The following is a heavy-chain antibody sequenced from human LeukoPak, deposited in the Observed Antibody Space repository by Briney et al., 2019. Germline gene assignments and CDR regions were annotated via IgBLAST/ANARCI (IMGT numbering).Heavy chain of an antibody. Sequence: HGESLKISCKGSGYSFTSYWIGWVRQMPGKGLEWMGIISPRGSEPRYSPSFQGQVTISADKSINTAYLQWSSLKASDSAMYYCARGDYSSASFFDYWGQGTLVTVSS. J-gene: IGHJ4*02. CDR1: GYSFTSYW. D-gene: IGHD6-19*01. V-gene: IGHV5-51*01. CDR3: ARGDYSSASFFDY. CDR2: ISPRGSEP.